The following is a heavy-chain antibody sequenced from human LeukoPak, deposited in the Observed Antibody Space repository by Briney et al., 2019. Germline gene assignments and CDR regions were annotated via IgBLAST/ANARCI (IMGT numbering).Heavy chain of an antibody. D-gene: IGHD5-12*01. CDR2: IYTSGST. CDR3: ARDGRSGYDFVY. V-gene: IGHV4-61*02. Sequence: TLSLTCTVSGGSISSGSYYWSWIRQPAGKGLEWIGRIYTSGSTNYNPSLKSRVTISVDTSKNQFSLKLSSVTAADTAVYYCARDGRSGYDFVYWGQGTLVTVSS. J-gene: IGHJ4*02. CDR1: GGSISSGSYY.